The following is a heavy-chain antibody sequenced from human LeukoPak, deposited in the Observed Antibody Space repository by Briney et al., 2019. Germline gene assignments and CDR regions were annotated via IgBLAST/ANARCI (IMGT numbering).Heavy chain of an antibody. CDR1: GFTFSSYA. J-gene: IGHJ6*04. CDR3: AELGITMIGGV. V-gene: IGHV3-30*04. D-gene: IGHD3-10*02. CDR2: ISYDGSNK. Sequence: GGSLRLSCAASGFTFSSYAMRWVRQAPGKGLEWVGVISYDGSNKYYADSVKGRFIISRDNSKNTLYLQMNSLRAENTADYYCAELGITMIGGVWGKGTTVTISS.